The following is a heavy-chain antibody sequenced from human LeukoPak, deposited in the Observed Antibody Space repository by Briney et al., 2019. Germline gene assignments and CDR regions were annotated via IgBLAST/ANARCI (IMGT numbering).Heavy chain of an antibody. Sequence: GASVKVSCKASGYTFSGYYIHWVRQAPGQGLEWMGWINPNSGDTNYAQKFQGRVTMTRDTSISTAYMELSRLRSDDTAVYYCARDDIEAPGKIRDYWGQGTLVTVSS. D-gene: IGHD6-13*01. CDR3: ARDDIEAPGKIRDY. J-gene: IGHJ4*02. V-gene: IGHV1-2*02. CDR2: INPNSGDT. CDR1: GYTFSGYY.